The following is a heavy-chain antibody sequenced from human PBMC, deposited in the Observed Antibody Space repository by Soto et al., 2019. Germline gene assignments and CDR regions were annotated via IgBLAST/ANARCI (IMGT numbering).Heavy chain of an antibody. CDR3: ARDRKYYYGSGSYPYFDY. CDR2: IYHSGSN. J-gene: IGHJ4*02. Sequence: QVQLQESGPGLVKPSGTLSLTCAVSSGSISSSNWWSWVRQPPGKGLEWIGEIYHSGSNNYNPSLKSRVTISVDKSKNQFSLKLSSVTAADTAVYYCARDRKYYYGSGSYPYFDYWGQGTLVTVSS. CDR1: SGSISSSNW. D-gene: IGHD3-10*01. V-gene: IGHV4-4*02.